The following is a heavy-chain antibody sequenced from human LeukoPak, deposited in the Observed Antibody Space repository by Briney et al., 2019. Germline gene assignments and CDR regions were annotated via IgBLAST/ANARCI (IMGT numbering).Heavy chain of an antibody. J-gene: IGHJ4*02. CDR1: GFTVSSNY. D-gene: IGHD6-19*01. CDR3: ARESGYSSGWYEGYFDY. Sequence: GGSLRLSCAASGFTVSSNYMSWVRQAPGKGLEWVPVIYSGGSTYYADSVKGRFTISRDNSKNTLYLQMNSLRAEDTAVYYCARESGYSSGWYEGYFDYWGQGTLVTVSS. V-gene: IGHV3-53*01. CDR2: IYSGGST.